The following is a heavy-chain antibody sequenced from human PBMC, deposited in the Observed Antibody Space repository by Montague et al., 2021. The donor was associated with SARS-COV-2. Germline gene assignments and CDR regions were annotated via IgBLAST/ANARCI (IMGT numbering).Heavy chain of an antibody. CDR1: GFSLSTSGMC. CDR3: ARIRDYDILTGSYSGFDY. CDR2: IDWDDDK. J-gene: IGHJ4*02. Sequence: PALGKPTQTLTLTCTFSGFSLSTSGMCVSWIRQPPGKALEWLALIDWDDDKYYSTSLKTRLTISKDTSKNQVVLTMTNMDPVDTATYYCARIRDYDILTGSYSGFDYWGQGTLATVSS. D-gene: IGHD3-9*01. V-gene: IGHV2-70*01.